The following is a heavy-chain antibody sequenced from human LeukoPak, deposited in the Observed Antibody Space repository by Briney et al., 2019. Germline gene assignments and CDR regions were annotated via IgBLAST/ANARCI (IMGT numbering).Heavy chain of an antibody. J-gene: IGHJ5*02. CDR2: FDPEDGET. D-gene: IGHD1-26*01. Sequence: ASVKVSCKXSGYTLTELSMHWVRQAPGKGLEWMGGFDPEDGETIYSQKFQGRVTMTGDTSTDTAYMELSSLRSEDTAVYYCATVKWELHNWFDPWGQGTLVTVSS. CDR3: ATVKWELHNWFDP. CDR1: GYTLTELS. V-gene: IGHV1-24*01.